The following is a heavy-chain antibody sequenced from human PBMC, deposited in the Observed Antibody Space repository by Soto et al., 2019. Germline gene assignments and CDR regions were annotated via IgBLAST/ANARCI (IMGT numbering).Heavy chain of an antibody. CDR1: GFSVSTNY. CDR3: ARGSGSLYYFHY. D-gene: IGHD1-26*01. V-gene: IGHV3-53*01. CDR2: IYSGGTT. Sequence: GGSLRLSCAASGFSVSTNYMTWVRQAPGKGLEWVSVIYSGGTTYYADSVKGRFIISRDNFKNTLYLQMNNLRAEDTALYYCARGSGSLYYFHYWGQGAPVTVS. J-gene: IGHJ4*02.